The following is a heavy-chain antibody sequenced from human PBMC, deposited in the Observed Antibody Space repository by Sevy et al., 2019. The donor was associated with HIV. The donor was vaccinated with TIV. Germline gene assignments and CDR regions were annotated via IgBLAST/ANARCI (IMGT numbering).Heavy chain of an antibody. V-gene: IGHV4-34*01. CDR2: INHSGST. CDR3: ARTGITMVRGAFDY. D-gene: IGHD3-10*01. CDR1: GGSFSGYY. J-gene: IGHJ4*02. Sequence: SETLSLTCAVYGGSFSGYYWSWIRQPPGKGLEWIGEINHSGSTNYNPSLKSRVTISVDTYKNQFSLKLSSVTAADTAVYYCARTGITMVRGAFDYWGQGTLVTVSS.